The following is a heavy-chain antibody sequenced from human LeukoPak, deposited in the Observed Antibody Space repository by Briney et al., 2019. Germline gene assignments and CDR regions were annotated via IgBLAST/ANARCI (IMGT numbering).Heavy chain of an antibody. Sequence: PGGSLRLSCAASGFTFSNNWMSWVRQAPGKGLEWVANIKQDGSEKYYVDSVKGRFTISRDNAKNSLYLQMNSLRDEDTAVYYCARGYYYGMDVWGQGTTVTVSS. J-gene: IGHJ6*02. V-gene: IGHV3-7*02. CDR2: IKQDGSEK. CDR3: ARGYYYGMDV. CDR1: GFTFSNNW.